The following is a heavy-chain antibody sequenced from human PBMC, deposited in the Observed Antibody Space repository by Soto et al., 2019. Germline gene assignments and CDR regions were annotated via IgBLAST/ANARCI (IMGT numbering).Heavy chain of an antibody. CDR2: IYQSGPT. Sequence: ETLSLTCSVSGGSGRSGREYGTWIRQPPGKGLEWIGYIYQSGPTNYNASLKSRVTLSIDTSKNQFFLKLNSVTAADTAVYYCARDSSGRHDYWGQGTLVTVS. V-gene: IGHV4-61*01. J-gene: IGHJ4*02. CDR3: ARDSSGRHDY. D-gene: IGHD3-22*01. CDR1: GGSGRSGREY.